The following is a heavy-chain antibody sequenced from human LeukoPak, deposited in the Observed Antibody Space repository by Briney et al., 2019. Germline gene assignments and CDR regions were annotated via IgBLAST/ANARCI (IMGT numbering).Heavy chain of an antibody. CDR2: INPNSGGT. CDR1: GYTFTGYY. CDR3: ARAAAATVTGWYFDL. D-gene: IGHD5-18*01. V-gene: IGHV1-2*02. J-gene: IGHJ2*01. Sequence: ASVKVSCKASGYTFTGYYIHWVRQAPGQGLEWMGWINPNSGGTNYAQKFQGRVTMTRDTSISTAYMELSRLRSDDTAVYYCARAAAATVTGWYFDLWGRGTLVTVSS.